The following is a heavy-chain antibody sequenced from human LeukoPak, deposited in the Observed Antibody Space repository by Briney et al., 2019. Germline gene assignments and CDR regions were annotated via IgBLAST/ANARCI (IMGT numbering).Heavy chain of an antibody. V-gene: IGHV1-69*08. CDR2: FIPRLGTS. Sequence: GASLKVSCKASGGTFLSSTISWVRQAPGQGLEWMGSFIPRLGTSNYAQKFQGRVTITADKATNTANMELSSLRSEDTAVYFCAREGGYFGSLDCWGQGTLVTVSS. J-gene: IGHJ4*02. CDR3: AREGGYFGSLDC. CDR1: GGTFLSST. D-gene: IGHD3-10*01.